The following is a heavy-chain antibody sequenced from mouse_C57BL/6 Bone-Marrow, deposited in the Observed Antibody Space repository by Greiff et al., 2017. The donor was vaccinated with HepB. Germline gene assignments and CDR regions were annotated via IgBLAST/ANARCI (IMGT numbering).Heavy chain of an antibody. J-gene: IGHJ2*01. CDR1: GFNIKDDY. D-gene: IGHD1-1*01. Sequence: VQLQQSGAELVRPGASVKLSCTASGFNIKDDYMHWVKQRPEQGLEWIGWIDPENGDTEYASKFQGKATITADTSSNTAYLQLSSLTSEDTAVYYCTTEYYGSSAFDYWGQGTTLTVSS. V-gene: IGHV14-4*01. CDR2: IDPENGDT. CDR3: TTEYYGSSAFDY.